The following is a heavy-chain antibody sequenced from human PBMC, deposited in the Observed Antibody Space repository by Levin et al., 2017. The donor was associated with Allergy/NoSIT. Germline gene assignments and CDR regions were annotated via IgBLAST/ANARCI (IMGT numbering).Heavy chain of an antibody. Sequence: SETLSLTCTVSGGSISSYYWSWIRQPPGKGLEWIGYIYYSGSTNYNPSLKSRVTISVDTSKNQFSLKLSSVTAADTAVYYCARDLAYSAVAGTRGTYAFDIWGQGTMVTVSS. CDR1: GGSISSYY. J-gene: IGHJ3*02. CDR2: IYYSGST. CDR3: ARDLAYSAVAGTRGTYAFDI. D-gene: IGHD6-19*01. V-gene: IGHV4-59*01.